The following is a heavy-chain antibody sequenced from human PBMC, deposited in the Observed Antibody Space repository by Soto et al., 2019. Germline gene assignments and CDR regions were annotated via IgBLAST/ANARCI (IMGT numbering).Heavy chain of an antibody. CDR3: AKASGESYPWSRVFDS. CDR1: GFRFSDYP. Sequence: GGSLRLSCVGSGFRFSDYPLNWVRQAPGQGLEWVANINRRGTSTNYVDSVRGRFSTSRDSTRNSLYLNMDNLRVEDTAIYYCAKASGESYPWSRVFDSWGQGTRVTVSS. CDR2: INRRGTST. J-gene: IGHJ4*02. D-gene: IGHD1-26*01. V-gene: IGHV3-7*03.